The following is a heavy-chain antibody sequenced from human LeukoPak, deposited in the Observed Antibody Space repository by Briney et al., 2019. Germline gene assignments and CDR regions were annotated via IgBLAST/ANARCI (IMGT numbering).Heavy chain of an antibody. CDR2: INHSGST. CDR1: GGSFSGYY. J-gene: IGHJ5*02. D-gene: IGHD6-13*01. Sequence: SETLSLTCAVYGGSFSGYYWSWIRQPPGKGLEWIGEINHSGSTNYNPSLKSRVTISVDTSKNQFSLKLSSVTAADTAVYYCARGLEQQLAIHNWFDPWGQGTLVTVSS. CDR3: ARGLEQQLAIHNWFDP. V-gene: IGHV4-34*01.